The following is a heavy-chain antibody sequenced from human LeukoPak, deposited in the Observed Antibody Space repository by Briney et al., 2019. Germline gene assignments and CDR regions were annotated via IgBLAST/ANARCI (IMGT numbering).Heavy chain of an antibody. D-gene: IGHD1-26*01. CDR1: GGSFSGYY. CDR2: IYYSGST. CDR3: ARGAVRPVLFDY. V-gene: IGHV4-59*01. Sequence: SETLSLTCAVYGGSFSGYYWSWIRQPPGKGLEWIGYIYYSGSTNYNPSLKSRVTISVDTSKNQFSLKLSSVTAADTAVYYCARGAVRPVLFDYWGQGTLVTVSS. J-gene: IGHJ4*02.